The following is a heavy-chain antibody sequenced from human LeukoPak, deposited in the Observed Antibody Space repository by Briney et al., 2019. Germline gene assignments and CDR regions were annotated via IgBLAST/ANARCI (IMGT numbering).Heavy chain of an antibody. CDR1: GYTFTSYD. D-gene: IGHD2-15*01. V-gene: IGHV1-8*01. J-gene: IGHJ6*02. CDR3: ARDLPYCSGGSCYRSPYGMDV. CDR2: MNPNSGNT. Sequence: ASVKVSCKASGYTFTSYDINWVRQATGQGLEWMGWMNPNSGNTGYAQKFQGRVTITADKSTSTAYMELSSLRSEDTAVYYCARDLPYCSGGSCYRSPYGMDVWGQGTTVTVSS.